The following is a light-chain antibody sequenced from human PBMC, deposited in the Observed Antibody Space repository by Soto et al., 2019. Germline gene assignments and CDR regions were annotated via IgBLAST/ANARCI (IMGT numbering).Light chain of an antibody. Sequence: DIVVTQSPGSLAVSLGERATINCKSSQSVLYSSNNKNYLAWYQQKPGQPPKLLIYWASTRESGVPDRFSGSGSGTDFTLTISSLQAEDVAVYYCQQYYRPWTFGQGTKVEIK. V-gene: IGKV4-1*01. CDR3: QQYYRPWT. CDR1: QSVLYSSNNKNY. CDR2: WAS. J-gene: IGKJ1*01.